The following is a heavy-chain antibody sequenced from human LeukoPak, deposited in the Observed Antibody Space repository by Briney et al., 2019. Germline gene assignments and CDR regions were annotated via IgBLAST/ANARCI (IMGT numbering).Heavy chain of an antibody. CDR1: GDSISSDTYY. D-gene: IGHD2-15*01. Sequence: PSQTLSLTCTVSGDSISSDTYYWTRIRQPAGKGLEWIGRIYISGNTNYNPSLKSRVTISVDTSKNQFSLNLNSVTAADTAVYYCAGTRRYCSGGSCYNWFDPWGQGTLVTVSS. J-gene: IGHJ5*02. CDR3: AGTRRYCSGGSCYNWFDP. V-gene: IGHV4-61*02. CDR2: IYISGNT.